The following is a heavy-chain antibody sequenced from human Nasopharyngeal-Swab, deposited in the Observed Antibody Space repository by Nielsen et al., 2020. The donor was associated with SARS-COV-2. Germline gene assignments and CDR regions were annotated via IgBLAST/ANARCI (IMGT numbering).Heavy chain of an antibody. V-gene: IGHV3-33*01. Sequence: GESLKISCAASGFTFSSYGMHWVRQAPGKGLEWVAVIWYDGSNKYYADSVKGRFTISRDNSKNTLYLQMNSLRAEDTAVYYCARVGSSWYGINYYYYMDVWAKGPRSPSP. D-gene: IGHD6-13*01. CDR1: GFTFSSYG. J-gene: IGHJ6*03. CDR3: ARVGSSWYGINYYYYMDV. CDR2: IWYDGSNK.